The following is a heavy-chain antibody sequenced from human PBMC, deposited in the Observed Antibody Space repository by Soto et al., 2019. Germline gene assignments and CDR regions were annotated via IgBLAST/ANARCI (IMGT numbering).Heavy chain of an antibody. V-gene: IGHV4-30-2*01. CDR3: ARGRGYTYCTNFDY. J-gene: IGHJ4*02. CDR1: GGSISSGGYS. D-gene: IGHD5-18*01. CDR2: VYHSGST. Sequence: QLQLQESGSGLVKPSQHLSLTCDVSGGSISSGGYSWSWIRQPSGKGLEWIGYVYHSGSTYYNPSLKSRITISVDRSKKQFSLKLSSVTAADTAVYYWARGRGYTYCTNFDYWGQGTLVTVSS.